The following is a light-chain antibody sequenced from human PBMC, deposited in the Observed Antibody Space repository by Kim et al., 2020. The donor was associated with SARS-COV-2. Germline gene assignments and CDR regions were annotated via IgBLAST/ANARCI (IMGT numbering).Light chain of an antibody. CDR3: ATWDDSLSGQV. J-gene: IGLJ3*02. Sequence: GQRVTISCSESISNVVVNYVFWYQQFPGTAPNLLIYRNDRRPSGVPDRLSGSKSGTSASLAISGLRSEDEADYYCATWDDSLSGQVFGGGTKVTVL. V-gene: IGLV1-47*01. CDR1: ISNVVVNY. CDR2: RND.